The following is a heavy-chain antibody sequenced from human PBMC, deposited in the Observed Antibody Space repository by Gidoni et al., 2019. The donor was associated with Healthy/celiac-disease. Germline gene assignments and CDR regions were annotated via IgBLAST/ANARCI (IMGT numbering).Heavy chain of an antibody. J-gene: IGHJ4*02. Sequence: QVQLQESGPGLVKPSETLSLTCTVSGGSVSSGSYYWSWIRQPPGKGLEWIGYIYYSGSTNYNPSLKSRVTISVDTSKNQFSLKLSSVTAADTAVYYCARERGSYKAFDYWGQGTLVTVSS. CDR2: IYYSGST. CDR1: GGSVSSGSYY. D-gene: IGHD1-26*01. CDR3: ARERGSYKAFDY. V-gene: IGHV4-61*01.